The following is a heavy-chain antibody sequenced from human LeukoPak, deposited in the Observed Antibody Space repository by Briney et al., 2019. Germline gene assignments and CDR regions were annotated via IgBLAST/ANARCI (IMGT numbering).Heavy chain of an antibody. CDR3: ARGQWELLSQFDY. CDR2: IYYSGST. Sequence: SETLSLTCTVSGGSICSYYWSWIRQPPGKGLGWIGYIYYSGSTNYNPSLKSRVTISVDTSKYQFSLKLSSVTAADTAVYYCARGQWELLSQFDYWGQGTLVTVSS. J-gene: IGHJ4*02. V-gene: IGHV4-59*01. D-gene: IGHD1-26*01. CDR1: GGSICSYY.